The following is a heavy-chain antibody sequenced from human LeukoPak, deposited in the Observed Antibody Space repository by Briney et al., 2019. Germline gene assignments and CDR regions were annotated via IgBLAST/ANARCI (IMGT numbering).Heavy chain of an antibody. Sequence: PGGSLRLSCAASGFTFSSYAMNWVRQAPMKGLEWVASIGSDGTYIYYADSVQGRFSISRDNAKNSLYLQMNSLRAEDTAVYYCARKMKTGDRVGTFDIWGQGTMVTVSS. CDR1: GFTFSSYA. V-gene: IGHV3-21*01. D-gene: IGHD1-1*01. CDR2: IGSDGTYI. CDR3: ARKMKTGDRVGTFDI. J-gene: IGHJ3*02.